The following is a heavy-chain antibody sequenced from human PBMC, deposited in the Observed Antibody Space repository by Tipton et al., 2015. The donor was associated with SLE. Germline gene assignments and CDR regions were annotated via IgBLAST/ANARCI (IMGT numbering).Heavy chain of an antibody. CDR2: INHSGST. CDR3: ARTRGYSYGDFDY. J-gene: IGHJ4*02. D-gene: IGHD5-18*01. CDR1: GGSFSGYY. Sequence: TLSLTCEVYGGSFSGYYWSWIRQPPGKGLEWIGEINHSGSTNYNPSLKSRVTISVDTSKNQFSLKLSSVTAADTTVYYCARTRGYSYGDFDYWGQGTLVTVSS. V-gene: IGHV4-34*01.